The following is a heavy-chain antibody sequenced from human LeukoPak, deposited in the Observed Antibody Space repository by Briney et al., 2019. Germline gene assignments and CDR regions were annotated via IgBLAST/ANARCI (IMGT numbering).Heavy chain of an antibody. CDR2: IIPIFGTA. J-gene: IGHJ5*02. V-gene: IGHV1-69*06. CDR1: GGTFSSYA. D-gene: IGHD6-6*01. Sequence: SVKVSCKASGGTFSSYAISWVRQPPGQGLEWMGGIIPIFGTANYAQKFQGRVTITADKSTSTAYMELSSLRSEDTAVYYCARRVAARREGINWFDPWGQGTLVTVSS. CDR3: ARRVAARREGINWFDP.